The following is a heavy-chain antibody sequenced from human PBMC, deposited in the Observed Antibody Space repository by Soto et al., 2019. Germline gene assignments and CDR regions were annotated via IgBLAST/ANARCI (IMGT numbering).Heavy chain of an antibody. Sequence: GGSLRLSCAASGFTFSSYGMHWIRQAPGKGLEWVAVISYDGSNKYYADSVKGRFTISRDNSKNTLYLQMNSLRAEDTAVYYCAKDNFKKWLALLDYWGKGTLVTVSS. CDR2: ISYDGSNK. D-gene: IGHD6-19*01. CDR3: AKDNFKKWLALLDY. J-gene: IGHJ4*02. CDR1: GFTFSSYG. V-gene: IGHV3-30*18.